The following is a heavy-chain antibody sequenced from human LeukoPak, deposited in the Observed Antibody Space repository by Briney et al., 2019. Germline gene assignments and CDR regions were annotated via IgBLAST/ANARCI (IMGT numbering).Heavy chain of an antibody. J-gene: IGHJ5*02. V-gene: IGHV4-59*01. D-gene: IGHD6-19*01. CDR2: IYYSGST. CDR3: AREPSSGWYGGRWFDP. CDR1: GGSISSYY. Sequence: KTSETLSLTCTVSGGSISSYYWSWIRQPPGKGLEWIGYIYYSGSTNYNPSLKSRVTISVDTSKSQFSLKLSSVTAADTAVYYCAREPSSGWYGGRWFDPWGQGTLVTVSS.